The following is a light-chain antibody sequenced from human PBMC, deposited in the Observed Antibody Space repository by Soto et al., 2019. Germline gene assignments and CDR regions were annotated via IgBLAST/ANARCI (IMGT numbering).Light chain of an antibody. CDR2: DAS. Sequence: EIVLTQSPGTLSLSPGERVTFSCRASQSVSVHLAWYQQKPGQAPRLLIYDASNRATGIPARFSGSGSGTDLTLTISSLEPEDFAVYHCVQRTTWPWTCGQGSKVEIK. J-gene: IGKJ1*01. CDR1: QSVSVH. V-gene: IGKV3-11*01. CDR3: VQRTTWPWT.